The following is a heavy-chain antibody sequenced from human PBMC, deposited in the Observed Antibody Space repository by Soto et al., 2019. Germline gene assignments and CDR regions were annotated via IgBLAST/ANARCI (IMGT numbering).Heavy chain of an antibody. V-gene: IGHV1-69*13. CDR1: GGTFSSYA. Sequence: GASVKVSCKASGGTFSSYAISWVRQAPGQGLEWMGGIIPIFGTANYAQKFQGRVTITADESTSTAYMELSSLRSEDTAVYYCASAYCTNGVCPTRPSYYYYYGMDVWGQGTTVTVSS. D-gene: IGHD2-8*01. CDR2: IIPIFGTA. J-gene: IGHJ6*02. CDR3: ASAYCTNGVCPTRPSYYYYYGMDV.